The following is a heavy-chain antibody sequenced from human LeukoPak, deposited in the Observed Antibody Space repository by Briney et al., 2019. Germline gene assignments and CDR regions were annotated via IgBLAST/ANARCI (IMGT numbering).Heavy chain of an antibody. CDR2: INHSGST. CDR3: ARDLYSSGWGYFDY. Sequence: SETLSLTCAVYGGSFSGYYWSWIRQPPGKGLEWIGEINHSGSTNYNPSLKSRVTISVDTSKNQFSPKLSSVTAADTAVYYCARDLYSSGWGYFDYWGQGTLVTVSS. CDR1: GGSFSGYY. D-gene: IGHD6-19*01. V-gene: IGHV4-34*01. J-gene: IGHJ4*02.